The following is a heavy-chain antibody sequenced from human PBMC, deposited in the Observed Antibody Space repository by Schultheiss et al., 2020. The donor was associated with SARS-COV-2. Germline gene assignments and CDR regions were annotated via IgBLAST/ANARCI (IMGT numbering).Heavy chain of an antibody. CDR1: GFSFRSYA. J-gene: IGHJ5*02. CDR3: AKDLNGGSPNWFDP. Sequence: GGSLRLSCTASGFSFRSYAMSWVRQAPGTGLKWVSSMSGSGETTYYAESVKGRFTISRDNSKNTLYLQMNSLRAEDTAVYYCAKDLNGGSPNWFDPWGQGTLVTVSS. V-gene: IGHV3-23*01. CDR2: MSGSGETT. D-gene: IGHD3-16*01.